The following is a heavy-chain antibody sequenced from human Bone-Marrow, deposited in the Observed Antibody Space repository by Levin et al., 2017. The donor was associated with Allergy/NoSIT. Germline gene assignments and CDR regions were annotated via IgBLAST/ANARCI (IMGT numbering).Heavy chain of an antibody. CDR1: GYTFTGHY. CDR2: MNCNRGDT. CDR3: ARNDYGDYVQNFDY. Sequence: ASVKVSCQAAGYTFTGHYMHWVRQAPGQGLEWVGWMNCNRGDTHYAQKFQDRVTMTRDTSITTAYIEVSSLRFDDTAVYFCARNDYGDYVQNFDYWGQATLVTVSS. D-gene: IGHD4-17*01. V-gene: IGHV1-2*02. J-gene: IGHJ4*02.